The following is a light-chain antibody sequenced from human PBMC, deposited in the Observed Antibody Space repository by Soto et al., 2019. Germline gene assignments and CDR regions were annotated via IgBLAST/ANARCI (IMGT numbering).Light chain of an antibody. CDR1: SSNIGENF. CDR2: DTS. CDR3: STWDSSLSAGV. J-gene: IGLJ3*02. V-gene: IGLV1-51*01. Sequence: QSVLTQPPSVSAAPGQKVTISCSGRSSNIGENFVSWYQHIPGTAPKLVIHDTSGRPSGIPDSFSGSKSGTSAILGITGLQPGDEATYYGSTWDSSLSAGVFGGGTQLTVL.